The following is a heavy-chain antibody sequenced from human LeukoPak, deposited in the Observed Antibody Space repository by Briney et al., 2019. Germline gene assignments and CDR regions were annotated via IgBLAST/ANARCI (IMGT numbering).Heavy chain of an antibody. CDR3: ASQQGGYALGEYYFDY. Sequence: SSVKVSCKASGGTFSSYAISWVRQAPGQGLEWMGGIIPIFGTANYAQKFQGRVTITADKSTSTAYMELSSLRSEDTAVYYCASQQGGYALGEYYFDYWGQGTLVTVSS. D-gene: IGHD5-12*01. J-gene: IGHJ4*02. CDR1: GGTFSSYA. V-gene: IGHV1-69*06. CDR2: IIPIFGTA.